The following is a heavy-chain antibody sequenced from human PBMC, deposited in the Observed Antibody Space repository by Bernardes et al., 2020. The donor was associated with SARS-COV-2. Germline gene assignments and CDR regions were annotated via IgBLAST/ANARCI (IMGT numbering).Heavy chain of an antibody. CDR3: AIVQILTGYYHPWYFDY. D-gene: IGHD3-9*01. J-gene: IGHJ4*02. CDR1: GHSVSTNFY. CDR2: IYHGGST. V-gene: IGHV4-38-2*01. Sequence: SETLSLTCAVSGHSVSTNFYWGWIRPPPRKGLEWIGSIYHGGSTYYNPSLKSRVSMSVDTSKNQFSLKLSSATAADTAMYYCAIVQILTGYYHPWYFDYWGQGTLVTVSS.